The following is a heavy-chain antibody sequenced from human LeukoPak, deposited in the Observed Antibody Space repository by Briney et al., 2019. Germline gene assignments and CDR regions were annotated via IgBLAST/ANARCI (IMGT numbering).Heavy chain of an antibody. Sequence: SETLSLTCTVSGGSISSGSYYWSWVRQPAGKGLEWIGRIYTSGSTTYNPSLKSRVTISLDTSENQFSLRLSSVTAADTAVYYCAREVGATSVDYWGQGTLVTVSS. CDR1: GGSISSGSYY. CDR2: IYTSGST. J-gene: IGHJ4*02. V-gene: IGHV4-61*02. D-gene: IGHD1-26*01. CDR3: AREVGATSVDY.